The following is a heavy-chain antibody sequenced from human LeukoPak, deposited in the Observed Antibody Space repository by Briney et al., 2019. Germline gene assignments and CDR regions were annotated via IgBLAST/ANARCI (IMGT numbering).Heavy chain of an antibody. Sequence: GASVKVSCKASGYTFTSYGISWVRQAPGQGLEWMGWISAYNGNTNYAQKLQGRVTMTTDTSTSTAYMELTSLRSEDTAVYYCARVAAAAGDTYFDYWGQGTLVTVSS. CDR1: GYTFTSYG. D-gene: IGHD6-13*01. CDR3: ARVAAAAGDTYFDY. J-gene: IGHJ4*02. V-gene: IGHV1-18*01. CDR2: ISAYNGNT.